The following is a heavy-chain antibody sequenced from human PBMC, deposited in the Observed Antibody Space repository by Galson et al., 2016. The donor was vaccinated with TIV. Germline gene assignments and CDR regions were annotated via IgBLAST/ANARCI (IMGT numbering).Heavy chain of an antibody. CDR1: GFTFTSYW. CDR2: IDGDGSDT. D-gene: IGHD5-12*01. Sequence: SLRLSCAASGFTFTSYWIHWVRQAPGKGLVWVSRIDGDGSDTNYADSVKGRFTISRDNANNTVHLQMNSLRAEDTAVYYCTRGAFDIWGQGTVVTVSS. J-gene: IGHJ3*02. V-gene: IGHV3-74*01. CDR3: TRGAFDI.